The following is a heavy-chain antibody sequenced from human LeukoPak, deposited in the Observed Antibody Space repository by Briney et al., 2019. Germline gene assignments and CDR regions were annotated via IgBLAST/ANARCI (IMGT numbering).Heavy chain of an antibody. J-gene: IGHJ6*03. Sequence: ASLKVSCKASGYTFTGYYMHWVRQAPGQGLEWMGWINPNSGGTNYAQKFQGRVTMTRDTSISTAYMELSRLRSDDTAVYYCARVDVVVPAATPYYYYYMDVWGKGTTVTVSS. CDR2: INPNSGGT. D-gene: IGHD2-2*01. CDR3: ARVDVVVPAATPYYYYYMDV. CDR1: GYTFTGYY. V-gene: IGHV1-2*02.